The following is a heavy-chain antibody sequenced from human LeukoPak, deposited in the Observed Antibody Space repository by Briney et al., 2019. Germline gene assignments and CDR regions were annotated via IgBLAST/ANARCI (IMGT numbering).Heavy chain of an antibody. CDR2: IYPADSET. Sequence: GESLQISCKVSGYTFSNYWISWVRQLPGKGLEWVGIIYPADSETRYSPSFQGQVPMSVDKSISTAYLQWSSLKASDTAMYYCARKISGSYYGLDYWGQGTLVTVSS. D-gene: IGHD1-26*01. J-gene: IGHJ4*02. V-gene: IGHV5-51*01. CDR3: ARKISGSYYGLDY. CDR1: GYTFSNYW.